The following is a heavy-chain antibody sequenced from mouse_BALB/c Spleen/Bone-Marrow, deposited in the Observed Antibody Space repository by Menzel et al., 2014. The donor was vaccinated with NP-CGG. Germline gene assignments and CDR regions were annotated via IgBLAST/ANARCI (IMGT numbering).Heavy chain of an antibody. CDR2: ISSGSSTI. J-gene: IGHJ2*01. CDR1: GFTFSSFG. CDR3: VRSGSSSGYFDY. V-gene: IGHV5-17*02. Sequence: DVKLVESGGGLVQPGGSRKLSCAASGFTFSSFGMHWVRQAPEKGLEWVAYISSGSSTIYYGDTVMGRFTISRDSPKNTLFLQMTSLRSEDTATYYCVRSGSSSGYFDYWGQGTTLTVSS. D-gene: IGHD1-1*01.